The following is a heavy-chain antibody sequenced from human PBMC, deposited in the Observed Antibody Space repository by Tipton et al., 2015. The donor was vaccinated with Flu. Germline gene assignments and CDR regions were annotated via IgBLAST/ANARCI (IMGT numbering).Heavy chain of an antibody. CDR3: ARGSGYAGDY. J-gene: IGHJ4*02. CDR2: ISGNNDYT. V-gene: IGHV1-18*01. Sequence: QLVQSGAEMREPGASVKVSCKASGYTFTSYGISWVRQAPGQGLEWMGWISGNNDYTNYAQKFQGRVTMTTDTSTGTAYMELRSLRSDDTAVYYCARGSGYAGDYFGQGTLVTVSS. D-gene: IGHD5-12*01. CDR1: GYTFTSYG.